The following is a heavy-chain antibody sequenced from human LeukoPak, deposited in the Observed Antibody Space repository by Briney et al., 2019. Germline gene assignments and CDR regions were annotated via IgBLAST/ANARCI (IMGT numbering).Heavy chain of an antibody. CDR1: GFTFSSYE. CDR2: ISSSGSTI. V-gene: IGHV3-48*03. Sequence: GGSLRLSCAASGFTFSSYEMNWVRQAPGEGLEWVSYISSSGSTIYYADSVKGRFTISRDNAKNSLYPQMNSLRAEDTAVYYCAREGQTGYYYYYGMDVWGQGTTVTVSS. J-gene: IGHJ6*02. D-gene: IGHD1-1*01. CDR3: AREGQTGYYYYYGMDV.